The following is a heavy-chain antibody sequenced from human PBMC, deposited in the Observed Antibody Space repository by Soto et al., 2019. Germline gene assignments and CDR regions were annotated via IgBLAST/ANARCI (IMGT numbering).Heavy chain of an antibody. CDR3: ARDFVQHYYDSSGYFGHYYYYYGMDV. CDR1: GFTFSSYA. Sequence: AGGSLRLSCAASGFTFSSYAMSWVRQAPGKGLEWVSGISWNSGSIGYADSVKGRFTISRDNAKNSLYLQMNSLRAEDTAVYYCARDFVQHYYDSSGYFGHYYYYYGMDVWGQGTTVTVSS. J-gene: IGHJ6*02. CDR2: ISWNSGSI. V-gene: IGHV3-20*04. D-gene: IGHD3-22*01.